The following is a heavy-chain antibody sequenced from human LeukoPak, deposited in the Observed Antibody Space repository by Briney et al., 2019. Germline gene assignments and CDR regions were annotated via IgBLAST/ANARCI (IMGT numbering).Heavy chain of an antibody. CDR2: IRYDGANK. CDR3: TTDVGGYSSGWYPLDFDY. Sequence: GGSLRLSCAASGFTFSSYGMHWVRQAPGKGLEWVAFIRYDGANKYYADSVKGRLTISRDNSKNTLYLQMNSLKTEDTAVYYCTTDVGGYSSGWYPLDFDYWGQGTLVTVSS. J-gene: IGHJ4*02. CDR1: GFTFSSYG. V-gene: IGHV3-30*02. D-gene: IGHD6-19*01.